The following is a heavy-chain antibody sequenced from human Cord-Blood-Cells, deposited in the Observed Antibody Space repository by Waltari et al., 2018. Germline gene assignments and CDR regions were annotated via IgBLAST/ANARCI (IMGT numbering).Heavy chain of an antibody. V-gene: IGHV4-39*07. CDR2: IYYSGGT. D-gene: IGHD3-10*01. Sequence: QLQLQESGPGLVKPSETLSLTCTVSGGSISSSSYYWGWIRQPPGKGLEWIGSIYYSGGTYTNPSLKSRVTISVDTSKNQFSLKLSSVTAADTAVYYCARRGTYYYGSGSYYTAEYFQHWGQGTLVTVSS. CDR1: GGSISSSSYY. CDR3: ARRGTYYYGSGSYYTAEYFQH. J-gene: IGHJ1*01.